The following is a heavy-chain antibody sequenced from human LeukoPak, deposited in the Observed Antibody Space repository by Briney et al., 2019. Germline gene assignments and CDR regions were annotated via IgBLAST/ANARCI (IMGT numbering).Heavy chain of an antibody. D-gene: IGHD6-19*01. J-gene: IGHJ4*02. V-gene: IGHV3-7*01. CDR2: INQDGSGK. Sequence: PGGSLRLFCAVSGFTFSTSWMSWVRQAPGKGLEWVANINQDGSGKYYVDSVKGRFTISRDNAKNSVYLQMNSLRAEDTAVYYCAREGGWPNWGQGTLVTVSS. CDR3: AREGGWPN. CDR1: GFTFSTSW.